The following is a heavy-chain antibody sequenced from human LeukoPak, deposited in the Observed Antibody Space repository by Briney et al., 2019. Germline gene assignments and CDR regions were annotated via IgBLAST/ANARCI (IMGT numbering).Heavy chain of an antibody. CDR3: ARGQWLPVFDF. V-gene: IGHV4-59*01. CDR1: GGSISSYY. CDR2: FYHSGST. D-gene: IGHD3-22*01. Sequence: SETLSLTCTVSGGSISSYYWSWIRQPPGKGLEWIGYFYHSGSTNYNPSLKSRVTISVDTSKNHFSLKLSSVTAADTAVYYCARGQWLPVFDFWGQGTLVTVSS. J-gene: IGHJ4*02.